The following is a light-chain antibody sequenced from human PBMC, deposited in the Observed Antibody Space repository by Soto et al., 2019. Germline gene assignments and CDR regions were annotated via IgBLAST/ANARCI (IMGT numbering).Light chain of an antibody. J-gene: IGKJ2*01. CDR3: QQGHNWPLT. CDR2: SAS. Sequence: EIAMTQSQATLSVSPGERAILSCRAIQSISTELAWYQQIPGQPPRLLIYSASTRATGVPARFTGSGSGSELTLTISGLQSEDFAIYYGQQGHNWPLTFGQGTRLEI. V-gene: IGKV3-15*01. CDR1: QSISTE.